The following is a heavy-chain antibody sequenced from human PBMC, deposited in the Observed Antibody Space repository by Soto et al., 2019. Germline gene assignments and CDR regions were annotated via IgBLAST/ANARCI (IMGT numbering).Heavy chain of an antibody. Sequence: GASVKVSCKASGYTFTGNYMHWVRQAPGQGLEWMGWINPNSGGTNYAQKFQGRVTMTRDTSISTAYMELSRLRSDDTAVYYCARHGDDILTGYYYYGMDVWGQGTTVTVSS. V-gene: IGHV1-2*02. CDR3: ARHGDDILTGYYYYGMDV. CDR2: INPNSGGT. D-gene: IGHD3-9*01. CDR1: GYTFTGNY. J-gene: IGHJ6*02.